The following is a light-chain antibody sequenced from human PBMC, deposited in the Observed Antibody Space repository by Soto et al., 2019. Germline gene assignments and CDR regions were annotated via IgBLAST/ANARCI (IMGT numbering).Light chain of an antibody. V-gene: IGKV1-5*01. CDR1: QFISTW. CDR3: QHYETYSST. Sequence: DIQMTQSPSTLSASVGDRVTITCRANQFISTWVAWFQQKPGKAPRLLIHEASVLESGVPSRFSGSGSGTEFTLSISSLQPDDSATYYCQHYETYSSTFGQGTKVEIK. CDR2: EAS. J-gene: IGKJ1*01.